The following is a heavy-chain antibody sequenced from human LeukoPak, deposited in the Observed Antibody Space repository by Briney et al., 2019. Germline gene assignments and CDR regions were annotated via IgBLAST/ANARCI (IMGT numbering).Heavy chain of an antibody. CDR2: ITRSGSTT. CDR3: ARDMAAAGDY. D-gene: IGHD6-13*01. CDR1: GFTFSLYE. J-gene: IGHJ4*02. V-gene: IGHV3-48*03. Sequence: GGSLRLSCAASGFTFSLYEMTWVRQAPGKGLEWVSYITRSGSTTYYADSVKGRFTISRDNTKNSLYLQMNSLTTEDTAVYYCARDMAAAGDYWGQGTLVTVSS.